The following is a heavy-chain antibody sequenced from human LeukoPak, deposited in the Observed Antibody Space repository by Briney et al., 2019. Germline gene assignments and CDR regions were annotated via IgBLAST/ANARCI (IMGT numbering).Heavy chain of an antibody. J-gene: IGHJ4*02. CDR3: TRGYSYGCTDY. Sequence: GGSLRLSCAASGFTFSGYWMSWVRQAPGKGLEWVANIKQDGSEKYYVDSVKGRFTISRDNAKNSLYLQMNSLRAEDTAVYYCTRGYSYGCTDYWGQGTLVTVSS. CDR2: IKQDGSEK. D-gene: IGHD5-18*01. CDR1: GFTFSGYW. V-gene: IGHV3-7*01.